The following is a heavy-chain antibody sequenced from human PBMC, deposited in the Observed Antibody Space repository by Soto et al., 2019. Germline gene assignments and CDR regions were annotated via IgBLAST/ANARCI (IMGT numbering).Heavy chain of an antibody. J-gene: IGHJ4*02. CDR1: GYSFTGYY. CDR2: IIPHSGET. D-gene: IGHD3-10*01. Sequence: QVQLVQSGAEVKRPGASVKVSCKASGYSFTGYYMHWVRQAPGQGLEWMGWIIPHSGETNYAQKFEARVTLTRDTSVSIAYLQLRGLTPDDTDVYYCDRETVAFSIGARGLWGQGTLVTVSS. CDR3: DRETVAFSIGARGL. V-gene: IGHV1-2*02.